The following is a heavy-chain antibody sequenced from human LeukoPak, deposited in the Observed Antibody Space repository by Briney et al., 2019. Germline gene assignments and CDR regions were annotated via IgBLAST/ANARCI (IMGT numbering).Heavy chain of an antibody. CDR2: ISSSSSYI. CDR3: ASSFGELLGFDY. J-gene: IGHJ4*02. Sequence: GGSLRLSCAASGFTFSNAWMNWVRQAPGKGLEWVSSISSSSSYIYYADSVKGRFTISRDNAKHSLSLQMNSLRAEDTAVYYCASSFGELLGFDYWGQGTLVTVSS. CDR1: GFTFSNAW. V-gene: IGHV3-21*01. D-gene: IGHD3-10*01.